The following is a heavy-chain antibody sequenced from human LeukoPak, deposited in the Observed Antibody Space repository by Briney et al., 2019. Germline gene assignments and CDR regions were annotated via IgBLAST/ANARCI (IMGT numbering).Heavy chain of an antibody. J-gene: IGHJ4*02. CDR1: GFTFSSYE. CDR3: ARDYCSGGYCYSDY. CDR2: ISSSGSTI. Sequence: GGSLRLSCAASGFTFSSYEMNWVRQAPGKGLEWVSYISSSGSTIYYADSVKGRFTIARDNAKNSLYLQMNSLRAEDTAVYYCARDYCSGGYCYSDYWGQGTLVTVSS. V-gene: IGHV3-48*03. D-gene: IGHD2-15*01.